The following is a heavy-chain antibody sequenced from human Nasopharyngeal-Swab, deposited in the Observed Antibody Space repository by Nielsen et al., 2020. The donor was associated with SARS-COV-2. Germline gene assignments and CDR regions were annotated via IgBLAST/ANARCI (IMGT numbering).Heavy chain of an antibody. V-gene: IGHV4-59*01. D-gene: IGHD2-2*01. CDR2: IYYSGST. Sequence: SETLSLTCTVSGGSISSYYWSWIRQPPGKGLEWIGYIYYSGSTNYNPSPKSRVTISVDTSKNQFSLKLTSVTAADTAVYYCASNSTSWYGSAFDIWGQGTMVTVSS. J-gene: IGHJ3*02. CDR3: ASNSTSWYGSAFDI. CDR1: GGSISSYY.